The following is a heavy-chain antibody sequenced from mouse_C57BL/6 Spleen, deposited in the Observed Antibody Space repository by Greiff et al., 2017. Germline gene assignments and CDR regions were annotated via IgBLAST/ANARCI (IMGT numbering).Heavy chain of an antibody. Sequence: VQLQQSGPELVKPGASVKISCKASGYAFSSSWMNWVKQRPGKGLEWIGRIYPGDGDTNYNGKFKGKATLTADKSSSTAYMQLSSLTSEDSAVYCCAIYYSNPYWYFDVGGTGTTVTVSS. V-gene: IGHV1-82*01. D-gene: IGHD2-5*01. CDR2: IYPGDGDT. J-gene: IGHJ1*03. CDR1: GYAFSSSW. CDR3: AIYYSNPYWYFDV.